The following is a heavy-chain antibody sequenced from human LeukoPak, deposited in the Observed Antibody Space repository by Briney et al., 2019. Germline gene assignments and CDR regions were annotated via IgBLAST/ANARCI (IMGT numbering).Heavy chain of an antibody. CDR1: GFTVSSNY. CDR3: ARAYGDYYYYYYGMDV. D-gene: IGHD4-17*01. V-gene: IGHV3-53*04. Sequence: PGGPLRLSCAASGFTVSSNYMSWVRQAPGKGLEWVSVIYSGGSTYYADSVKGRFTISRHNSKNTLYLQMNSLRAEDTAVYYCARAYGDYYYYYYGMDVWGQGTTVTVSS. J-gene: IGHJ6*02. CDR2: IYSGGST.